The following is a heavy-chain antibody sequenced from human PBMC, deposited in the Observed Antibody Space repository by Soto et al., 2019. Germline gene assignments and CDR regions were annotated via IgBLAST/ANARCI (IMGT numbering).Heavy chain of an antibody. J-gene: IGHJ6*02. V-gene: IGHV4-31*03. CDR1: GGSISSGGYY. CDR3: ARDYYGSGSRWGMDV. Sequence: QVQLQESGPGLVKPSQTLSLTCTVSGGSISSGGYYWSWIRQHPGKGLEWIGYIYYSGSTYYNPSLKSRVTRSVDTSKNQCSLKLGSVTAADTAVYYCARDYYGSGSRWGMDVWGQGTTVTVSS. CDR2: IYYSGST. D-gene: IGHD3-10*01.